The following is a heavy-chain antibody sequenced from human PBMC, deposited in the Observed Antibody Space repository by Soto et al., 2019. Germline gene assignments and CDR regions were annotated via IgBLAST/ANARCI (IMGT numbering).Heavy chain of an antibody. V-gene: IGHV4-59*01. Sequence: QVQLQESGPRLVKPSETLSLTCIVSGGSISNYYWSWIRQPPGKGLEWIGYIYYSGSTNHNPSLQSRVTISVDTSKNQFSLKLSSVTAADTAVYYCARAVLPATAPFDYWGQGTLVTVSS. CDR3: ARAVLPATAPFDY. CDR1: GGSISNYY. J-gene: IGHJ4*02. CDR2: IYYSGST. D-gene: IGHD2-2*01.